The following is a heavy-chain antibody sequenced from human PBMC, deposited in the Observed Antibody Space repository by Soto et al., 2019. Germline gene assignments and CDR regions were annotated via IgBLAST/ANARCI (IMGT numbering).Heavy chain of an antibody. D-gene: IGHD3-22*01. J-gene: IGHJ1*01. CDR3: ASVGSDYDNSGYYLH. Sequence: AXETLSLTCIVSGCSVSSSNWWSWVRQPPGKGLEWIGEIYHSGSTTYNPSLKSRATISVDKSENQFSLRLKSVTAADTAVYYCASVGSDYDNSGYYLHWGPGPLVTVSS. CDR1: GCSVSSSNW. V-gene: IGHV4-4*02. CDR2: IYHSGST.